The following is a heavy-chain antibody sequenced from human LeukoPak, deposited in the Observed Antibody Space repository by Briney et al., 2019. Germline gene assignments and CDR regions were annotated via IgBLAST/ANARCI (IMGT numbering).Heavy chain of an antibody. CDR2: ISDDGNNK. V-gene: IGHV3-30-3*01. D-gene: IGHD2-15*01. CDR3: ARSGKDY. J-gene: IGHJ4*02. CDR1: GFSFNIYA. Sequence: GGSLRLSCAASGFSFNIYAMHWVRQAPGKGLEWVAVISDDGNNKYYGDSVKGRFTISRDNSKNTLFLQLNSPRVEDTAVYYCARSGKDYWGQGTLVTVSS.